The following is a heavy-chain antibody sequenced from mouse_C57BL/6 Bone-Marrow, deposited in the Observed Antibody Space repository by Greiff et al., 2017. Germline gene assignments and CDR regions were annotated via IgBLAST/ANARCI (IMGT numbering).Heavy chain of an antibody. J-gene: IGHJ2*01. Sequence: QVQLQQPGAELVKPGASVKLSCKASGYTFTSYWMHWVKQRPGQGLEWIGMIHPNSGSTNYNEKFKSKATLTVDKSSSTAYMQLSSQTSEDSAVYYCARSRGWPFFDYWGKGTTLTVSS. CDR3: ARSRGWPFFDY. V-gene: IGHV1-64*01. D-gene: IGHD2-3*01. CDR1: GYTFTSYW. CDR2: IHPNSGST.